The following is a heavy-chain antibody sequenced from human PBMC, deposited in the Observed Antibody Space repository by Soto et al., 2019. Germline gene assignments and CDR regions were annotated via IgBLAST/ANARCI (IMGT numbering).Heavy chain of an antibody. CDR2: ISYDGSNK. V-gene: IGHV3-30*18. J-gene: IGHJ4*02. CDR3: AKDQERYCGSTSCYVVGDY. D-gene: IGHD2-2*01. CDR1: GFTFSSYG. Sequence: SLRLSCAASGFTFSSYGMHWVRQAPGKGLEWVAVISYDGSNKYYADSVKGRFTISRDNSKNTLYLQMNSLRAEDTAVYYCAKDQERYCGSTSCYVVGDYWGQGTLVTVSS.